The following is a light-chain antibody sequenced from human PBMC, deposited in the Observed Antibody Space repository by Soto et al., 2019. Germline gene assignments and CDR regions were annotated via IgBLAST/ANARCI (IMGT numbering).Light chain of an antibody. CDR2: DAS. V-gene: IGKV1-33*01. J-gene: IGKJ3*01. CDR1: QDISNY. Sequence: DIQMTQSPSSLSASVGDRVTITCQASQDISNYLNWNQQKPGKAPKLLIYDASNLETGVPSRFSGSGSGTDFTFTISSLQPEDIATYYCQQYDNPPFTFGPGTKVDIK. CDR3: QQYDNPPFT.